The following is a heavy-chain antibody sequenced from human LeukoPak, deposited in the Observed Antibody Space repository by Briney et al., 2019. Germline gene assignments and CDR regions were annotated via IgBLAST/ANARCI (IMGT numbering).Heavy chain of an antibody. J-gene: IGHJ1*01. Sequence: SVKVSCKASGYTFSGYYMHWVRQAPGQGLEWMGWINPNSGGKNYAQKFQGRVTMTRDTSISTAYMELSRLRSDDTAVYYCARGYPLSTTAAGTYFQHWGQGTLVTVSS. CDR2: INPNSGGK. D-gene: IGHD6-13*01. V-gene: IGHV1-2*02. CDR1: GYTFSGYY. CDR3: ARGYPLSTTAAGTYFQH.